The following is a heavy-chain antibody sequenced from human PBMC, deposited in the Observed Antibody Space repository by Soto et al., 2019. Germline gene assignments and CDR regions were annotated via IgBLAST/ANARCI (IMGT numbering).Heavy chain of an antibody. CDR2: IYYTGKT. D-gene: IGHD3-9*01. J-gene: IGHJ5*02. CDR3: ARIILTGYYGLEP. CDR1: GDSLTSYY. Sequence: QVQLQESGPGLVKPSATLALTCSVSGDSLTSYYWTWVRQPPGKGLERIGYIYYTGKTNYNPSLKSRVTISMDFSKNQFSLELRSLTAADTAVYYCARIILTGYYGLEPCGQGTLVIVSA. V-gene: IGHV4-59*07.